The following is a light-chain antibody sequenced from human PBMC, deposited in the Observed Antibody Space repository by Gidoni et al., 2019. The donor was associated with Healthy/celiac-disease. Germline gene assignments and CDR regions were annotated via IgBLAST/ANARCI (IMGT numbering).Light chain of an antibody. CDR3: QQSYSTPKT. J-gene: IGKJ1*01. Sequence: DIQMTQSPSSLSASVGDRVTITCRASQSISSYLNWYQQKPGKAPKLLIYAASSLQSGVPSRFSGSGSGTDFTLTISSLHPEDFATYYCQQSYSTPKTFXQXTKVEIK. CDR1: QSISSY. V-gene: IGKV1-39*01. CDR2: AAS.